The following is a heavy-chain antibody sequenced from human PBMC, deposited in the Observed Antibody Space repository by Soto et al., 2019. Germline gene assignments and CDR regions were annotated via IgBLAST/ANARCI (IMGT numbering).Heavy chain of an antibody. Sequence: SVKVSCKASGGTFSSYAISWVRQAPGQGLEWMGGIIPIFGTANYAQKFQGRVTITADESTSTAYMELSSLRSEETAVYYCAWFIPPVWGSYRYDYWGQGTLVTVSS. CDR3: AWFIPPVWGSYRYDY. V-gene: IGHV1-69*13. J-gene: IGHJ4*02. D-gene: IGHD3-16*02. CDR1: GGTFSSYA. CDR2: IIPIFGTA.